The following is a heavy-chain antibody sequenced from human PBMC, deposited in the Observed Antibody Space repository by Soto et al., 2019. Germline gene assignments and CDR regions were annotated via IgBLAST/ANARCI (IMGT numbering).Heavy chain of an antibody. Sequence: QVQLQQWGAGLLKPSETLSLTCAVYGGFVSSGSYYWSWIRQPPGKGLEWIGEMSHSGGTRFNPSLKSRVTISVDTSKNQFSLKMSSVTAADTALYYCARVERGTATTVVDAFDIWGPGTMVTVSS. J-gene: IGHJ3*02. CDR2: MSHSGGT. CDR1: GGFVSSGSYY. D-gene: IGHD1-1*01. V-gene: IGHV4-34*01. CDR3: ARVERGTATTVVDAFDI.